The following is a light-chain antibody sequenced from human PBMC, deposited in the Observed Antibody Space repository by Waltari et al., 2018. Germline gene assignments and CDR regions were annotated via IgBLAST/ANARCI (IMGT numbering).Light chain of an antibody. CDR2: DVR. V-gene: IGLV2-14*03. Sequence: QSALTQPASVSGSPGQSITISCTGTSSDVGGYNYVSWYQQHPGKAPKLMIYDVRRRPSGISNRFSGSKSGNTASLTISGLQAEDESDYYCSSYTNSSTLVFGGGTRVTVL. J-gene: IGLJ3*02. CDR1: SSDVGGYNY. CDR3: SSYTNSSTLV.